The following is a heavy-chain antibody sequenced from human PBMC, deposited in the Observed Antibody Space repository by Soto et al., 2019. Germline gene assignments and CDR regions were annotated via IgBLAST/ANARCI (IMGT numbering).Heavy chain of an antibody. J-gene: IGHJ5*02. CDR1: GFTFDDYG. V-gene: IGHV3-20*04. CDR2: INWNGGST. Sequence: PGGSLRLSCAASGFTFDDYGMSWVRQAPGKGLEWVSGINWNGGSTGYADSVKGRFTISRDNAKNTLYLQMNSLRAEDTAVYYCAKDAGSGWYPWFDPWGQGTLVTVSS. CDR3: AKDAGSGWYPWFDP. D-gene: IGHD6-19*01.